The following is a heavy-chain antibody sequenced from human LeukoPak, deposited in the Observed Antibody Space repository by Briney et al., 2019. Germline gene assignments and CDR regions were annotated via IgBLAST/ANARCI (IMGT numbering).Heavy chain of an antibody. CDR1: GFIVSNKY. CDR3: ARDVGSVSDY. Sequence: PGGSLRLSCAASGFIVSNKYMTWVRQAPGKGLEWVSVIYSGGGTYYADSVRGRFTISRDNSKNTLYLQMNSLRADDTAVYYCARDVGSVSDYWGQGTLVTVSS. V-gene: IGHV3-53*01. J-gene: IGHJ4*02. D-gene: IGHD5/OR15-5a*01. CDR2: IYSGGGT.